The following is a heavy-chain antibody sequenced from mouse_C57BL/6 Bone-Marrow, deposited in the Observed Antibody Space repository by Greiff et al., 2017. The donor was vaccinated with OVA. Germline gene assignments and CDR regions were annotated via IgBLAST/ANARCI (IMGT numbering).Heavy chain of an antibody. V-gene: IGHV1-52*01. D-gene: IGHD2-10*02. CDR1: GYTFTSYW. Sequence: QLQQPGAELVRPGSSVKLSCKASGYTFTSYWMHWVKQRPIQGLEWIGNIDPSDSETHFNQKFKDKATLTVDKSSSTAYMQLSSLTSEDSAVYYCARGYGNYLAWFAYWGQGTLVTVSA. CDR2: IDPSDSET. CDR3: ARGYGNYLAWFAY. J-gene: IGHJ3*01.